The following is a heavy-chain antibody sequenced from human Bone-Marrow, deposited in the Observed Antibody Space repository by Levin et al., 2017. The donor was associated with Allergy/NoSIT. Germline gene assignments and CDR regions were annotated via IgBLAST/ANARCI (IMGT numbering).Heavy chain of an antibody. D-gene: IGHD2/OR15-2a*01. CDR2: IKTKAEGGST. Sequence: SCAASGFTFSNAWLNWVRQAPGKGLEWVGRIKTKAEGGSTDYAAPVKDNFAISRDDSKSTVYLQMNGLKTEDTAVYYCAIGLSSATFWTRGFDYWGQGSLVTVSS. J-gene: IGHJ4*02. V-gene: IGHV3-15*07. CDR3: AIGLSSATFWTRGFDY. CDR1: GFTFSNAW.